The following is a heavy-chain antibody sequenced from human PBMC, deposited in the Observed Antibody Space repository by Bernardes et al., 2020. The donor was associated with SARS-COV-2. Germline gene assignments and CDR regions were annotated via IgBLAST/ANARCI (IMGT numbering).Heavy chain of an antibody. CDR3: TTSLSLTVVVYAFDI. J-gene: IGHJ3*02. CDR2: FDPEDGEA. V-gene: IGHV1-24*01. CDR1: GYTLSDLS. D-gene: IGHD3-22*01. Sequence: ASVKVSCKVSGYTLSDLSMHWVRQAPGKGLEWMGSFDPEDGEAVYAQKFLGRVTMTADTSTYTSYMELSSLRSDDMAVYYCTTSLSLTVVVYAFDIWGQGKTVIVSS.